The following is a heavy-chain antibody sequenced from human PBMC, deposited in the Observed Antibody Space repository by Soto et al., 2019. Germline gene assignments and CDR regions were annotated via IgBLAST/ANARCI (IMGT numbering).Heavy chain of an antibody. CDR3: ARVSSSWGLVSYFDY. CDR2: IYHTGRS. CDR1: GDSINDKKW. V-gene: IGHV4-4*02. J-gene: IGHJ4*01. Sequence: SETLSLTCSVSGDSINDKKWWTWLRQPPGKRLEWIGDIYHTGRSSYNPSLTSRVAMSVDKSKNQFSLKLISVTAADTAVYYCARVSSSWGLVSYFDYWGQGTLVTVS. D-gene: IGHD6-13*01.